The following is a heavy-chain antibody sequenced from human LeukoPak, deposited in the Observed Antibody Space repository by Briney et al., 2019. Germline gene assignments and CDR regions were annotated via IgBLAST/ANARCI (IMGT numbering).Heavy chain of an antibody. J-gene: IGHJ5*02. CDR2: INHSGST. Sequence: SETLSLTCAVYGGSFSGYYWSWIRQPPGKGLEWIGEINHSGSTNYNPSLKSRVTISVDTSKNQFSLKLSSVTAADTAVYYCARGNSRRNNWFDPWGQGTLVTVSS. CDR3: ARGNSRRNNWFDP. V-gene: IGHV4-34*01. CDR1: GGSFSGYY.